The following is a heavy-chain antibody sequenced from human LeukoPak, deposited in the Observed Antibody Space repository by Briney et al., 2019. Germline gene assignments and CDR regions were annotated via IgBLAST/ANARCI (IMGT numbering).Heavy chain of an antibody. CDR2: INPNSGDT. D-gene: IGHD2-21*02. CDR1: GYTFTGYY. Sequence: ASVKVSCKASGYTFTGYYVHWVRQAPGQGLEWMGRINPNSGDTNYAQKFQGRVTMTRNTSISTAYMELSRLRSDDTAVYYCARDYCGGDCFPDYWGQGTLVTVSS. CDR3: ARDYCGGDCFPDY. J-gene: IGHJ4*02. V-gene: IGHV1-2*06.